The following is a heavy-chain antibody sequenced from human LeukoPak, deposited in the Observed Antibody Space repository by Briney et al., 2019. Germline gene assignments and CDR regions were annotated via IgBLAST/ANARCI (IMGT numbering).Heavy chain of an antibody. CDR1: GFTFSSYA. Sequence: PGRSLRLSCAGSGFTFSSYAMHWVRQAPGKGLEWVAVISYDGSNKYYADSVKGRFTISRDNSKNTLYLQMNSLRAEDTAVYYCARVGGEYDYVWGSYRYSYFDYWGQGTLVTVSS. V-gene: IGHV3-30-3*01. J-gene: IGHJ4*02. CDR2: ISYDGSNK. CDR3: ARVGGEYDYVWGSYRYSYFDY. D-gene: IGHD3-16*02.